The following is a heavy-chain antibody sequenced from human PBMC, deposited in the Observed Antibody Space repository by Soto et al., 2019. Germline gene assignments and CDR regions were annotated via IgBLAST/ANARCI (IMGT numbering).Heavy chain of an antibody. D-gene: IGHD3-22*01. Sequence: SETLSLTCTVSGGSISSYYWSWIRQPPGKGLEWIGYIYYSGSTNYNPSLKSRVTISVDTSKNQFSLKLSSVTAADTAVYYCARVPVTMIGGRLYFDYWGQGTLVTVAS. CDR3: ARVPVTMIGGRLYFDY. CDR1: GGSISSYY. V-gene: IGHV4-59*01. J-gene: IGHJ4*02. CDR2: IYYSGST.